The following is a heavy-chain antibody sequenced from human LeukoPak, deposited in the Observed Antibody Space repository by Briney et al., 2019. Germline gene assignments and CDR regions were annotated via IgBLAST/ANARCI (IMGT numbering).Heavy chain of an antibody. Sequence: GGSLRLSCAASGFTFSSYGMSWVRQAPGKGLEWVAFIRPKSLGGTAEYAASVKGRFTMSRDDSRSIAYLDMNSLKTEDTAVYYCDNRGYWGQGTLVTVSS. J-gene: IGHJ4*02. V-gene: IGHV3-49*04. D-gene: IGHD2/OR15-2a*01. CDR2: IRPKSLGGTA. CDR1: GFTFSSYG. CDR3: DNRGY.